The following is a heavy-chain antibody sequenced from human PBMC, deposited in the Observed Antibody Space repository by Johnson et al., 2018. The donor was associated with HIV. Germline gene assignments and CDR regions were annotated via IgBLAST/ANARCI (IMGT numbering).Heavy chain of an antibody. Sequence: QLVESGGGVVQPGRSLRLSCAASGFLFSRYAMHWVRQAPGKGLEWVAVISYDGGNNYYADSVKGRFTIYRDNSKNTRYLQMNSLRGRDTAVYYCARDSEWVLGHEGPFDIWCHGTMVTVSS. CDR2: ISYDGGNN. D-gene: IGHD1-26*01. CDR1: GFLFSRYA. CDR3: ARDSEWVLGHEGPFDI. J-gene: IGHJ3*02. V-gene: IGHV3-30-3*01.